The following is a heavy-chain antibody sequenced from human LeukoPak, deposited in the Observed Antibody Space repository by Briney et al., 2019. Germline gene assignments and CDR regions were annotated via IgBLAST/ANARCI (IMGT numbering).Heavy chain of an antibody. CDR3: ARGSQSLGYCSGGSCRAKIFDY. D-gene: IGHD2-15*01. V-gene: IGHV4-34*01. J-gene: IGHJ4*02. CDR2: IIHSGST. CDR1: GRSFSGYY. Sequence: SETLSLTCAVYGRSFSGYYWSWIRQPPGKGLEWLGEIIHSGSTNYNPSLKSRVTISVDTSKNQFSLKLSSVTAADTAVYYCARGSQSLGYCSGGSCRAKIFDYWGQGTLVTVSS.